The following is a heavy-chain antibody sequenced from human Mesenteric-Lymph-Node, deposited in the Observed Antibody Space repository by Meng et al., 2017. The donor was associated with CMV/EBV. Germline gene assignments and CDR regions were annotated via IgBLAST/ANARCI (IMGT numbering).Heavy chain of an antibody. CDR2: INHSGST. V-gene: IGHV4-34*01. J-gene: IGHJ2*01. CDR1: GGSFSGHY. Sequence: GDGGSFSGHYWSWIRQPPGKGLEWIGEINHSGSTNYNPSLKSRVTISVDTSKNQFSLKLSSVTAADTAVYYCARRKVATRNWYFDLWGRGTLVTVSS. CDR3: ARRKVATRNWYFDL. D-gene: IGHD5-12*01.